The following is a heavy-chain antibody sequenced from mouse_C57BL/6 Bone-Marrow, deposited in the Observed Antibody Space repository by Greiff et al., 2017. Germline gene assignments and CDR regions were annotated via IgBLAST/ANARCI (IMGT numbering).Heavy chain of an antibody. CDR3: ARYSNYFCYFDY. D-gene: IGHD2-5*01. J-gene: IGHJ2*01. V-gene: IGHV1-39*01. Sequence: EVQLQESGPELVKPGASVKISCKASGYSFTDYNMNWVKQSNGKSLEWIGVINPHYGTTSYNQKFKGKATLTVDQSSSTAYMQLNSLTSEDSAVDYLARYSNYFCYFDYWGQGTTLTVSS. CDR2: INPHYGTT. CDR1: GYSFTDYN.